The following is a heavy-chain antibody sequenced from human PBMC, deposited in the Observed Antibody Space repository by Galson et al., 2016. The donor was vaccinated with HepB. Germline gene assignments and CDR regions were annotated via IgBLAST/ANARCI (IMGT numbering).Heavy chain of an antibody. Sequence: SLRLSCAASGFLYRNYAMSWVRQAPGKGLEWISVISGSGQTTFYAESVKGRISVSRDNSQNTLDLQMNSLRAEDTAVYYCVKVFDYLNGWIDQWGQGTLVTVPS. CDR2: ISGSGQTT. J-gene: IGHJ4*02. D-gene: IGHD5-12*01. V-gene: IGHV3-23*01. CDR1: GFLYRNYA. CDR3: VKVFDYLNGWIDQ.